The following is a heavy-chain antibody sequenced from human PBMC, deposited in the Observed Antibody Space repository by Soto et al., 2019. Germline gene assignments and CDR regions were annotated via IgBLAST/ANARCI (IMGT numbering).Heavy chain of an antibody. CDR2: IGDSGGNT. J-gene: IGHJ4*02. V-gene: IGHV3-23*01. Sequence: EVQLLESGGGLGQPGGSLRLSCAASGFSFNTYAMSWVRQAPGKGLEWVSSIGDSGGNTYYAETVKGRFTISRDNSKDTLYLQMNSLRAEDTALYYCTKCGGLGTPRGRGACYCPIGSWGQGILVTASS. CDR3: TKCGGLGTPRGRGACYCPIGS. D-gene: IGHD2-21*02. CDR1: GFSFNTYA.